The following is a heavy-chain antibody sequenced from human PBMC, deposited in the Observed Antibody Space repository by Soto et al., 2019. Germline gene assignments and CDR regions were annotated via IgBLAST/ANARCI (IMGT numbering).Heavy chain of an antibody. D-gene: IGHD4-17*01. CDR3: ARLYGGNSGMDV. CDR1: GYSFTSYW. V-gene: IGHV5-10-1*01. Sequence: GESLKISCKGSGYSFTSYWVTWVRQMHGKGLEWMGRIDPSDSYTNYNPPFQGHVTISVDKSISTAYLQWSSLKASDTAMYYCARLYGGNSGMDVWGQGTTVTVSS. J-gene: IGHJ6*02. CDR2: IDPSDSYT.